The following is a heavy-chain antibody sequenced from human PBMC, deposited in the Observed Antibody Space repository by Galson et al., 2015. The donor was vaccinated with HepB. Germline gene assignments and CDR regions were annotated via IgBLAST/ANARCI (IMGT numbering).Heavy chain of an antibody. D-gene: IGHD3-10*01. CDR3: AKDTYPWFGELFDY. Sequence: SLRLSCAASGFTFSSYAMSWVRQAPGKGLEWVSVISGSGHSTYYADSVRGRFTISRDSSKNTLYLQMSSLRAEDTAVYYCAKDTYPWFGELFDYWGQGTLVTVSS. CDR1: GFTFSSYA. J-gene: IGHJ4*02. V-gene: IGHV3-23*01. CDR2: ISGSGHST.